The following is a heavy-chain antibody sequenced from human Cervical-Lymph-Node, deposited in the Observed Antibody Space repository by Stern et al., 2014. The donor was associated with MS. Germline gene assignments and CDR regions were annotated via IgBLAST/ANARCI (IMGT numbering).Heavy chain of an antibody. V-gene: IGHV3-74*01. J-gene: IGHJ6*02. D-gene: IGHD6-6*01. Sequence: EDQMVESGGGLVQPGGSLRLSCAASDFTFSSYWMHWVRQVPGKGLVWVSRINSDGTSISYADSVKGRCTISRDNAKNTLFLQMNSLRAEDTAVYYCARELEYTNSADYNYYGLDVWGQGTTVTVSS. CDR3: ARELEYTNSADYNYYGLDV. CDR2: INSDGTSI. CDR1: DFTFSSYW.